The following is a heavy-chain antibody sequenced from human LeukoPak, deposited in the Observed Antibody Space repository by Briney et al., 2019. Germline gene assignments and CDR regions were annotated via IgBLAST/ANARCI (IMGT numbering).Heavy chain of an antibody. V-gene: IGHV4-59*01. D-gene: IGHD5-12*01. CDR2: IFYGRSS. CDR3: ARDRGLYWYFDL. CDR1: GGSLSNYN. Sequence: PSGTLSLSCTVSGGSLSNYNWSWVRQSPGKGLEWVWYIFYGRSSNYNPSLKSRITLSADTSKNQYSLKLRSVTAADTAVYYCARDRGLYWYFDLWGRGTLVTVSS. J-gene: IGHJ2*01.